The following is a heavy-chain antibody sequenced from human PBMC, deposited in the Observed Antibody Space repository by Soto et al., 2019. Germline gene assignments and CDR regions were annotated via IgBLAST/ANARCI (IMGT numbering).Heavy chain of an antibody. J-gene: IGHJ5*02. CDR3: ATDRLLTYPLFTGFDP. CDR2: FDPEDGET. CDR1: GYTLTELS. D-gene: IGHD2-15*01. V-gene: IGHV1-24*01. Sequence: ASVKVSCKVSGYTLTELSMHWVRQAPGKGLEWMGGFDPEDGETIYAQKFQGRVTMTEDTSTDTAYMELSSLRSEDTAVYYCATDRLLTYPLFTGFDPWGQGTLVTVSS.